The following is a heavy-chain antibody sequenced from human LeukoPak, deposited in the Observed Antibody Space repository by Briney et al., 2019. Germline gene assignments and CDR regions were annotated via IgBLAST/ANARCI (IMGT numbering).Heavy chain of an antibody. Sequence: PGGSLRLSCSASGFTFSSCVMHWVRQAPGKGLEHVSIISGDGGSTYYADSVKGRFTISRDDSKNTLYLQMDSLKTEDTAVYYCTTDRRYWDYWGQGTLVTVSS. CDR2: ISGDGGST. D-gene: IGHD2-15*01. J-gene: IGHJ4*02. CDR1: GFTFSSCV. V-gene: IGHV3-64*04. CDR3: TTDRRYWDY.